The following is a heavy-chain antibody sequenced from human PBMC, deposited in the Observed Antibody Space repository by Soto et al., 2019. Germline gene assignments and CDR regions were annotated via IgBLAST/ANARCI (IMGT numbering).Heavy chain of an antibody. V-gene: IGHV3-23*01. CDR1: GFTFSDYP. CDR3: ARGVGDQYYMDV. CDR2: VTGNGGST. D-gene: IGHD1-26*01. Sequence: GGSLRLSCAASGFTFSDYPMSWVRQAPGKGLEWVSAVTGNGGSTYYADSVKGRFTISRDNSKNTLYVQMSSLRADDTAVYYCARGVGDQYYMDVWGKGTTVTVSS. J-gene: IGHJ6*03.